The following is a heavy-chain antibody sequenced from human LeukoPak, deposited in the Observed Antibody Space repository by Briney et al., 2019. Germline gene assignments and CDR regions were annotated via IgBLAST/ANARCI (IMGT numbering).Heavy chain of an antibody. CDR1: GFTFSSYG. J-gene: IGHJ6*04. CDR2: IRYDGSNK. D-gene: IGHD3-10*01. V-gene: IGHV3-30*02. Sequence: GGSLRLSCVASGFTFSSYGMHWVRQAPGKGLEWVAFIRYDGSNKYYADSVKGRFTISRDNSKNTLYLQMNSLRAEDTAVYYCAKGSPYYGSGSYYMDVWGKGTTVTISS. CDR3: AKGSPYYGSGSYYMDV.